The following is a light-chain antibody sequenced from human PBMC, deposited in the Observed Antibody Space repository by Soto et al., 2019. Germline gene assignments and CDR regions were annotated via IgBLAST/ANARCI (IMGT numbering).Light chain of an antibody. CDR3: QHYDTSPRT. CDR2: GAS. J-gene: IGKJ1*01. CDR1: QRVSSNY. V-gene: IGKV3-20*01. Sequence: EVMFTHSPATLSLSPGERATLSCRASQRVSSNYLAWYQQKSGQAPRLLIYGASNRATGLPDRFSGSGSGTGFTLTIRRLEPEDFAVYYCQHYDTSPRTFGQGTKVEFK.